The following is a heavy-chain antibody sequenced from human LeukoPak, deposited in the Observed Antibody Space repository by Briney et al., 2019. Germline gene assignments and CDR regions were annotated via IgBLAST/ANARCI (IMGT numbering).Heavy chain of an antibody. CDR2: IYYSGNT. V-gene: IGHV4-4*02. J-gene: IGHJ3*02. D-gene: IGHD4-17*01. Sequence: PSETLSLTCAVSGGSISSSNWWSWVRQPPGKGLEWIGSIYYSGNTYYNPSLKSRVTISVDKSKNQFSLKLSSVTAADTAVYYCARDHPTVSDAFDIWGQGTMVTVSS. CDR3: ARDHPTVSDAFDI. CDR1: GGSISSSNW.